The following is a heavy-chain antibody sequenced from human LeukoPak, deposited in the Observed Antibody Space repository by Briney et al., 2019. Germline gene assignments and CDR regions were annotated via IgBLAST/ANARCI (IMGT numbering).Heavy chain of an antibody. CDR3: ATTSGLLRFLEWLLIY. V-gene: IGHV3-21*01. Sequence: GGSLRLSCAASGFTFSSYSMNWVRQAPGKGLEWVSSISSSSSYIYYADSVKGRFTISRDNAKNSLYLQMNSLRAEDTAVYYCATTSGLLRFLEWLLIYWGQGTLVTVSS. J-gene: IGHJ4*02. D-gene: IGHD3-3*01. CDR1: GFTFSSYS. CDR2: ISSSSSYI.